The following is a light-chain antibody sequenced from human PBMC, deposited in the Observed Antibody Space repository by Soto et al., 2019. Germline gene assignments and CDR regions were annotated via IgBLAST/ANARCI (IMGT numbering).Light chain of an antibody. CDR3: QQYSDYSS. CDR2: DAS. Sequence: DIQMTQSPSTLSASVGDRVTITRRASQTINKWLAWYQQKPGKAPQLLISDASSLQNGVPSRFSGSGSGTEFTLTISSLRPEDFATYYCQQYSDYSSFGHGTKVDIK. CDR1: QTINKW. V-gene: IGKV1-5*01. J-gene: IGKJ1*01.